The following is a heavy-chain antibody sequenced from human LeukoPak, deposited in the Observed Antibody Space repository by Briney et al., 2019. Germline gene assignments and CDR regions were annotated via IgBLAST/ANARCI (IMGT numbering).Heavy chain of an antibody. Sequence: ASVKVSCKASGDTFSSYAISWVRQAPGQGLEWMGGIIPIFGTANYAQKFQGRVTITADESTSTAYMELSSLRSEDTAVYYCASGRDGYKNYWGQGTLVTVSS. CDR1: GDTFSSYA. D-gene: IGHD5-24*01. CDR2: IIPIFGTA. J-gene: IGHJ4*02. V-gene: IGHV1-69*13. CDR3: ASGRDGYKNY.